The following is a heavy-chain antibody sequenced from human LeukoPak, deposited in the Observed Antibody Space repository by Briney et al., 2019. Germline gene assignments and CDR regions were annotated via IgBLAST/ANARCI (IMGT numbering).Heavy chain of an antibody. CDR1: GGTFSSYA. J-gene: IGHJ4*02. Sequence: ASVKVSCKASGGTFSSYAISWVRQAPGQGLEWMGWISAYNGNTNYAQKLQGRVTMTTDTSTSTAYMELRSLRSDDTAVYYCARGYSSGWYPEHYYFDYWGQGTLVTVSS. V-gene: IGHV1-18*01. CDR3: ARGYSSGWYPEHYYFDY. CDR2: ISAYNGNT. D-gene: IGHD6-19*01.